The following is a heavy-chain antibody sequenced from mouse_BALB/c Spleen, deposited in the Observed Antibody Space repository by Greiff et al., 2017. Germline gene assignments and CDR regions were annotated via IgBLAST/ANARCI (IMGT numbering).Heavy chain of an antibody. V-gene: IGHV5-9-3*01. CDR3: ARKRYDAYYFDY. Sequence: EVQLVESGGGLVKPGGSLKLSCAASGFTFSSYAMSWVRQTPEKRLEWVATISSGGSYTYYPDSVKGRFTISRDNAKNTLYLQMSSLRSEDTAMYYCARKRYDAYYFDYWGQGTTLTVSS. D-gene: IGHD2-14*01. CDR2: ISSGGSYT. J-gene: IGHJ2*01. CDR1: GFTFSSYA.